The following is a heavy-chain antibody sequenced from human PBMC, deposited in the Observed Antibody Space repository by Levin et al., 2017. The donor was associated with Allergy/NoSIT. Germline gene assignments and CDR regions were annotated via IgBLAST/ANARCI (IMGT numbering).Heavy chain of an antibody. CDR2: IYPRDSET. Sequence: GGSLRLSCKGSGYSFPNYWIGWVRQMPGKGLEWMGIIYPRDSETRYSPSFQGQVTISADTSISTAFLQWSSLKASDTAIYYCARHNAWAVAGYVPDFWGQGTLVTVSS. CDR1: GYSFPNYW. V-gene: IGHV5-51*01. D-gene: IGHD6-19*01. CDR3: ARHNAWAVAGYVPDF. J-gene: IGHJ4*02.